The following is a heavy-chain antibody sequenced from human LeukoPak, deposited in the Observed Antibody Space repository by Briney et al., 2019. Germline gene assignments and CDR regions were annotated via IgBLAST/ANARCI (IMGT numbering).Heavy chain of an antibody. CDR3: ARTVVVVAATIINWFDP. Sequence: PSQTLSLTCTVSGGSISSGSYYWSWIQPPAGKGLEWIGRIYTSGSTNYNPSLKSRVTISVDTSKNQFSLKLSSVTAADTAVYYCARTVVVVAATIINWFDPWGQGTLVTVSS. V-gene: IGHV4-61*02. J-gene: IGHJ5*02. CDR1: GGSISSGSYY. D-gene: IGHD2-15*01. CDR2: IYTSGST.